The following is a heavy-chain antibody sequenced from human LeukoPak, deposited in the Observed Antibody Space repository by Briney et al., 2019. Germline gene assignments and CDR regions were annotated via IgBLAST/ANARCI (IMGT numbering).Heavy chain of an antibody. CDR2: IYHSGST. D-gene: IGHD1-26*01. CDR3: ARFNSGSSETFDI. Sequence: SGTLSLTCAVSGGSISSSNWWSWVRQPPGKGLEWIGEIYHSGSTNYNPSLKSRVTISVDTSKNQFSLKLSSVTAADTAVYYCARFNSGSSETFDIWGQGTMVTVSS. J-gene: IGHJ3*02. CDR1: GGSISSSNW. V-gene: IGHV4-4*02.